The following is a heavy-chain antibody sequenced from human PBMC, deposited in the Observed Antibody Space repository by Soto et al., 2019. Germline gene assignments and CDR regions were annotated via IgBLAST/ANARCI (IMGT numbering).Heavy chain of an antibody. Sequence: QVQLQESGPGLVKPSQTLSLTCTVSGGSISSGDYYWSWIRQPPGKGLEWIGYIYYSGSTYYNPSLKSRVTISVETSKNQFSLKLSSVTAADTAEYYCARGSSQGVVPGIWGQGTMVTVSS. J-gene: IGHJ3*02. V-gene: IGHV4-30-4*01. D-gene: IGHD2-2*01. CDR3: ARGSSQGVVPGI. CDR1: GGSISSGDYY. CDR2: IYYSGST.